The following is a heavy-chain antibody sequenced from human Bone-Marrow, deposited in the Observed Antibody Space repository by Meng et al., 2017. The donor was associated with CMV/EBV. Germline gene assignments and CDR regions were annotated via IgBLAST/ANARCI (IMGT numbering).Heavy chain of an antibody. D-gene: IGHD6-6*01. Sequence: KAYGGPFNSHGMSWVRQTPGQGLEWMGGINPIFGTANYGQKFQGRVTISVDKSTNTAYLALSSLTSEDTATYYCAASKYAIAPRQDYWGHGTLVTVSS. CDR1: GGPFNSHG. CDR2: INPIFGTA. CDR3: AASKYAIAPRQDY. V-gene: IGHV1-69*06. J-gene: IGHJ4*01.